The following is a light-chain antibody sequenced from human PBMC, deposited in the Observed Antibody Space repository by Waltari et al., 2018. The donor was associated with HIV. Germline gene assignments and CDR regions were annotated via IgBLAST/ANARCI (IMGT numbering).Light chain of an antibody. J-gene: IGLJ2*01. CDR2: EVT. V-gene: IGLV2-8*01. CDR3: VSYAGSNTVI. Sequence: QSALPQPPSASGSPGQSVPISCTATISAIGGYNYVSWYQQHPGKAPKLIIYEVTKRPSGLPNRFSGSKSGNTASLTVSGLQAEDEADYYCVSYAGSNTVIFGGGTKLTVL. CDR1: ISAIGGYNY.